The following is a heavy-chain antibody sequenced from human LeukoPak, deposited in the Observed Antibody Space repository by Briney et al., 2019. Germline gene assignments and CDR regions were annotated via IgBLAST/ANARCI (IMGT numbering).Heavy chain of an antibody. J-gene: IGHJ5*02. Sequence: SVTLSLPCTGSGCSISSYYWSWIRQLAGKGLECVGLISASGSTNYNPSLKSRVTMSVDTSKNQFSLKLTSVTAADTAVYYCARDLIIPPYNWFDPWGQGTLVTVSS. CDR2: ISASGST. CDR1: GCSISSYY. V-gene: IGHV4-4*07. CDR3: ARDLIIPPYNWFDP. D-gene: IGHD2/OR15-2a*01.